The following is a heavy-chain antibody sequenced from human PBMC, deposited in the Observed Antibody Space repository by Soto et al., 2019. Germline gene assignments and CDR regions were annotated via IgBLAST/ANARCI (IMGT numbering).Heavy chain of an antibody. J-gene: IGHJ4*02. Sequence: GGSLRLSCAASGFTFSSYWMHWVRQAPGKGLVWVSRINSDGSTTTYADSVKGRFTISRDNAKNTLYLQMNSLRAEDTAVYYCVRVPTGDYAFSLDDYWGQGTPVTVSS. D-gene: IGHD4-17*01. CDR1: GFTFSSYW. V-gene: IGHV3-74*01. CDR3: VRVPTGDYAFSLDDY. CDR2: INSDGSTT.